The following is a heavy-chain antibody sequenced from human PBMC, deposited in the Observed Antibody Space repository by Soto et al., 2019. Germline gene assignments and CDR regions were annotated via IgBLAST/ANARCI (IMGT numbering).Heavy chain of an antibody. J-gene: IGHJ3*01. Sequence: EVQLVDSGGGLVQPGGSLRLSCAASEFTFRSYWMHWVRQSPGKGLVWVSRISGDGSSTNYADSVKGRFTMSRDNAKNTVYLQIDSLRAEDTAVYYCARSLPGTYGAFDLWGQGTMVTVSS. CDR3: ARSLPGTYGAFDL. CDR2: ISGDGSST. V-gene: IGHV3-74*01. D-gene: IGHD1-7*01. CDR1: EFTFRSYW.